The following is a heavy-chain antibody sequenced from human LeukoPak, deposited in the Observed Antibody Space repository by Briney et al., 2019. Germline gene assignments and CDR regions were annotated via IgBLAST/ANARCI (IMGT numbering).Heavy chain of an antibody. D-gene: IGHD4-17*01. Sequence: AGGSLRLSCAASGFTFSDSVMHWVRQAPGKGLEWVAVISYDGSDKYYADSVKGRFTISRDNSKNTLCLQMNSLRAGDTAVYYCVSRLVYGDSTDYWGQGTLVTVSS. CDR1: GFTFSDSV. CDR3: VSRLVYGDSTDY. V-gene: IGHV3-30*03. CDR2: ISYDGSDK. J-gene: IGHJ4*02.